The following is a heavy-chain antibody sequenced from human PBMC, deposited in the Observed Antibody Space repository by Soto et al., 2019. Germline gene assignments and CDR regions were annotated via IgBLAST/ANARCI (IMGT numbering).Heavy chain of an antibody. V-gene: IGHV3-21*01. CDR1: GFTFSSYS. CDR2: ISSSSSYI. J-gene: IGHJ5*02. D-gene: IGHD3-9*01. Sequence: GGSLRLSCAASGFTFSSYSMNWVRQAPGKGLEWVSSISSSSSYIYYADSVKGRFTISRDNAKNSLYLQMNSLRAEDTAVYYCASDLYYDILTENWFDPWGQGTLVTVSS. CDR3: ASDLYYDILTENWFDP.